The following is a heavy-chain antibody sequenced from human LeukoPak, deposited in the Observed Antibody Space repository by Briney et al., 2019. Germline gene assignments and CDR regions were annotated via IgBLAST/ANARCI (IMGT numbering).Heavy chain of an antibody. CDR2: INHSGST. D-gene: IGHD6-19*01. Sequence: SETLSLTCAVYGGSFSGYYWSWIRQPPGKGLEWIGEINHSGSTNHNPSLKSRVTISVDTSKNQFSLKLSSVTAADTAVYYCARRPDDSSGWYVYDYWGQGTLVTVSS. J-gene: IGHJ4*02. V-gene: IGHV4-34*01. CDR1: GGSFSGYY. CDR3: ARRPDDSSGWYVYDY.